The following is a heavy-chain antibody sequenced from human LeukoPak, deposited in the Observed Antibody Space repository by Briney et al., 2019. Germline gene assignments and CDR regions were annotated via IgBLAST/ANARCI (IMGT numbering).Heavy chain of an antibody. D-gene: IGHD5-18*01. V-gene: IGHV3-30-3*01. CDR2: ISDDGSNK. CDR1: GFTFTSYN. J-gene: IGHJ4*02. Sequence: GGSLRLSCAASGFTFTSYNMNWVRQAPGKGLEWVAVISDDGSNKDYADSVKGRFTISRDNSTNTLYLQMNSLRAEDTAVYYGARAGRYSYGFWYYFDYWGQGTLVTVSS. CDR3: ARAGRYSYGFWYYFDY.